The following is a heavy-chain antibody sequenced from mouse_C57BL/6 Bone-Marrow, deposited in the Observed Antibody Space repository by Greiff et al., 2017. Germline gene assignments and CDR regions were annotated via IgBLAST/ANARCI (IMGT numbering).Heavy chain of an antibody. CDR1: GFTFSDYG. V-gene: IGHV5-17*01. CDR2: ISSGSSTI. CDR3: ARDDGYSPAWFAY. Sequence: DVMLVESGGGLVKPGGSLKLSCAASGFTFSDYGMHWVRQAPEKGLAWVAYISSGSSTIYYADTVKGRFTISRDNAKNTLFLQMTSLRSEDTAMYYCARDDGYSPAWFAYWGQGTLVTVSA. J-gene: IGHJ3*01. D-gene: IGHD2-3*01.